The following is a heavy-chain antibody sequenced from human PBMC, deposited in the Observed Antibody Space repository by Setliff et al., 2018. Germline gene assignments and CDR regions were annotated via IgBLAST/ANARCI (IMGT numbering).Heavy chain of an antibody. Sequence: SETLSLTCTVSGDSISNYFWGWIRQPPGKGLEWIATISSSGATNYNSSLKSRVTLSRDVAKRQFALNLRSVTAVDTAVYYCAREGRWDYNYPIYWGQGILVTVSS. CDR3: AREGRWDYNYPIY. D-gene: IGHD5-12*01. CDR2: ISSSGAT. CDR1: GDSISNYF. J-gene: IGHJ4*02. V-gene: IGHV4-59*04.